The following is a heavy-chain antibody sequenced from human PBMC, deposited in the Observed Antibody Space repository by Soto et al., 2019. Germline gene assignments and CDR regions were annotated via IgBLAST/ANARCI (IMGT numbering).Heavy chain of an antibody. J-gene: IGHJ4*02. CDR1: GFTFSSNA. V-gene: IGHV3-23*01. CDR2: ISGSGGST. D-gene: IGHD6-13*01. Sequence: PGGSLRLSCAASGFTFSSNAMSWVRQAPWQGLEWVSDISGSGGSTYYANSGNGRSAITRDNAKNTRYLQMNIPSADDTAGYYFEIYIADYANNFDCWGQGTLVTVSS. CDR3: EIYIADYANNFDC.